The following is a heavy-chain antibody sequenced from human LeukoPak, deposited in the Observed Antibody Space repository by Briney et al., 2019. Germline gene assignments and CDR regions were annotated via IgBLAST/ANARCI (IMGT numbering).Heavy chain of an antibody. J-gene: IGHJ4*02. CDR2: IIPIFGTA. CDR1: VGTFSSYA. CDR3: ARGWEGSVAGTDY. Sequence: SVKVSCKASVGTFSSYAISWVRQAPGQGLEWMGGIIPIFGTANYAQKFQGRVTITTDESTSTAYMELSSLKSEDTAVYYCARGWEGSVAGTDYWGQGTQVTVSS. D-gene: IGHD6-19*01. V-gene: IGHV1-69*05.